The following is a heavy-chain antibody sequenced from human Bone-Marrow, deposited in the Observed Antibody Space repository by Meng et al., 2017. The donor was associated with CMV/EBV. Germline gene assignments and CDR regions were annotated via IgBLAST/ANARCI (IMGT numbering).Heavy chain of an antibody. CDR3: VKLGGNGVGYEYGMDV. J-gene: IGHJ6*02. CDR2: IHHSGNT. V-gene: IGHV4-4*02. D-gene: IGHD2-8*01. CDR1: SGSISSNKW. Sequence: GSLRLSCAVSSGSISSNKWWSWVRQPPGKGLEWIGAIHHSGNTNYNPSLKSRVTISIDKSKDQFSLKLSFVTAADTAVYYCVKLGGNGVGYEYGMDVWGQGTTVTVSS.